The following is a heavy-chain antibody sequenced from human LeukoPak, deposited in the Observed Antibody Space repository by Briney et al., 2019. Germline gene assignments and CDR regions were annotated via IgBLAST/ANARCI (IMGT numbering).Heavy chain of an antibody. CDR1: GGTFSSYA. V-gene: IGHV1-69*05. CDR3: ARDRAYVWGSYRSRGAFDI. Sequence: ASVKVSCKASGGTFSSYAISWVRQAPGQGLEWMGGIIPIFGTANYAQKFQGRVMITTDESTSTAYMELSSLRSEDTAVYYCARDRAYVWGSYRSRGAFDIWGQGTMVTVSS. CDR2: IIPIFGTA. D-gene: IGHD3-16*02. J-gene: IGHJ3*02.